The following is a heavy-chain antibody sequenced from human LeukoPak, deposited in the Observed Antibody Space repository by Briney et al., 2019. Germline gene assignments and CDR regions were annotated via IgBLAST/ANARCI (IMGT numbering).Heavy chain of an antibody. Sequence: PSQTLSLTCTVSGGSISSGSYYWSWIRQPAGKGLEWIGRIYTSGSTNYSPSLKSRVTISVDTSKNQFSLKLSSVTAADTVVYYCARATIFGVVILDWGQGTMVTVSS. V-gene: IGHV4-61*02. CDR3: ARATIFGVVILD. CDR1: GGSISSGSYY. D-gene: IGHD3-3*01. J-gene: IGHJ3*01. CDR2: IYTSGST.